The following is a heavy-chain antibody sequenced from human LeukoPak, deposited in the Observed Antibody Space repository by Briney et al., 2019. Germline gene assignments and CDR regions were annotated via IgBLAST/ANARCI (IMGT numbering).Heavy chain of an antibody. V-gene: IGHV3-49*04. J-gene: IGHJ4*02. Sequence: GGSLRLSCTTSGFAFGTFAMRWGRQAPGKGLEWVGFIRSNMYGGTTEYAASVKGRFTISRDESKSVAYLQMNSLRTEDTAVYSCTRRPYSGSYFKFEYWGQGTLASVSS. CDR2: IRSNMYGGTT. CDR3: TRRPYSGSYFKFEY. D-gene: IGHD1-26*01. CDR1: GFAFGTFA.